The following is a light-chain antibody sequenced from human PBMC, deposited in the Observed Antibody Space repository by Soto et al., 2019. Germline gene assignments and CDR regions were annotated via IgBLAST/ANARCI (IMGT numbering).Light chain of an antibody. CDR3: QQYGSSPWT. CDR2: GAS. V-gene: IGKV3-20*01. Sequence: EIVLTQSPGTLSLSPGERATLSCRASQSLSSSYLAWYQQKPGQAPRLLIYGASSRATGIPDRFSGSASGTDVTLTISRLEPEDFAVYYCQQYGSSPWTFGQGTKVEIK. J-gene: IGKJ1*01. CDR1: QSLSSSY.